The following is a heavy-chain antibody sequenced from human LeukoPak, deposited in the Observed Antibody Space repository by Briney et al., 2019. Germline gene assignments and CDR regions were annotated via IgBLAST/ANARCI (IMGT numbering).Heavy chain of an antibody. CDR3: ARESGFGDLFPYCMDV. V-gene: IGHV3-74*01. J-gene: IGHJ6*02. Sequence: GGSLRLSCAASGFTFSSYWMHWVRQAPGKGPVWVSRINNDGSGTTYADSVKGRFTISRDDAKNTLYLQMNGLRVEDTAVYYCARESGFGDLFPYCMDVWGRGTTVTVSS. CDR1: GFTFSSYW. D-gene: IGHD3-10*01. CDR2: INNDGSGT.